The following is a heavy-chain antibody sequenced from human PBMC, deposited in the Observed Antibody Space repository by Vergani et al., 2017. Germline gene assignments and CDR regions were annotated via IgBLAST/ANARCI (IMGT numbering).Heavy chain of an antibody. CDR1: GFTFIMHA. CDR2: LSASDRRT. J-gene: IGHJ4*02. D-gene: IGHD1-26*01. Sequence: EVQLLESGGDLVQPGGSLRLSCAASGFTFIMHAMSWVRQAPGKGLEWVSTLSASDRRTHYADSVKGRFTISRDNAKNSLYLQMNSLRAEDTAVYYCARGTIVGATVNYWGQGTLVTVSS. V-gene: IGHV3-23*01. CDR3: ARGTIVGATVNY.